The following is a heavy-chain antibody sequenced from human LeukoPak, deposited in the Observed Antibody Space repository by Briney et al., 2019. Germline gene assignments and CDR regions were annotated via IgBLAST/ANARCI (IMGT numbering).Heavy chain of an antibody. CDR2: IYHSGST. V-gene: IGHV4-4*02. Sequence: SETLSLTCAVSGGSISSSNWWSWVRQPPGKGLEWIGEIYHSGSTNYNPSLKSRVTISVDKSKNQFSLKLNSVTAADTAVYYCARFSGYYYRLDSWGQGTLVTVSS. J-gene: IGHJ4*02. CDR1: GGSISSSNW. CDR3: ARFSGYYYRLDS. D-gene: IGHD3-22*01.